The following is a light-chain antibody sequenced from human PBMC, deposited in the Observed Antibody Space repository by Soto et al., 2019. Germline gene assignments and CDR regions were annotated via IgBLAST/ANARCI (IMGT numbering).Light chain of an antibody. V-gene: IGKV3-15*01. CDR2: GAS. Sequence: DMVMTQYPATLSVSPGERATLSCRASQSVSSSLAWYQQKPGRSPRLLIYGASTRAIGIPARFSGSGSGTEFTLTISSLQSEDFAVYYCLQYNNWWTFGQGTKVDIK. CDR1: QSVSSS. CDR3: LQYNNWWT. J-gene: IGKJ1*01.